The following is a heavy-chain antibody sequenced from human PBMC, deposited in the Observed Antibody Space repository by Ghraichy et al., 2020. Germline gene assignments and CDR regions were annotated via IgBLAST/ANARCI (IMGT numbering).Heavy chain of an antibody. V-gene: IGHV1-24*01. CDR1: GYTLTELS. CDR2: FDPEDGET. Sequence: ASVKVSCKVSGYTLTELSMHWVRQAPGKGLEWMGGFDPEDGETIYAQKFQGRVTMTEDTSTDTAYMELSSLRSEDTAVYYCATDLGLGGYDYDNYWGQGTLVTVSS. D-gene: IGHD5-12*01. J-gene: IGHJ4*02. CDR3: ATDLGLGGYDYDNY.